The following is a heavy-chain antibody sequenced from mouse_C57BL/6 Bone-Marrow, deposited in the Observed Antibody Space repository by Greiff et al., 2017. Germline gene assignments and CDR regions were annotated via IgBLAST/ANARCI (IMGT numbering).Heavy chain of an antibody. D-gene: IGHD1-1*01. V-gene: IGHV1-59*01. Sequence: QVQLQQPGAELVRPGTSVKLSCKASGYTFTSYWMHWVKQRPGQGLEWIGVIDPSDSYTNYNQKFKGKATLAVDTSSSTAYMQLRSLTSEDSAVYYCARRGIYYYGSSPYYYAMDYWGQGTSVTVSS. CDR1: GYTFTSYW. J-gene: IGHJ4*01. CDR3: ARRGIYYYGSSPYYYAMDY. CDR2: IDPSDSYT.